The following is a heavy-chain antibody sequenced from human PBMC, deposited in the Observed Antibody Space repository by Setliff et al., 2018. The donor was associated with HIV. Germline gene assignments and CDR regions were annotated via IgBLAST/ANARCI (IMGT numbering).Heavy chain of an antibody. CDR1: GGSFSGYC. J-gene: IGHJ4*02. CDR3: ARSIVPVASGYYYFEY. V-gene: IGHV4-34*01. CDR2: IQHSGRT. Sequence: SETLSLTCAVYGGSFSGYCWSWIRQPPGKGLEWIGEIQHSGRTNYKPSLKSRVTISVDTSKNQFSLRLSSVAAGDTAVYYCARSIVPVASGYYYFEYWGQGTLVTVSS. D-gene: IGHD3-3*01.